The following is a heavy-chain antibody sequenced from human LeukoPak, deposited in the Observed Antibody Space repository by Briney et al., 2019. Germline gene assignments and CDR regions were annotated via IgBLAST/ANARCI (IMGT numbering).Heavy chain of an antibody. CDR2: ISAYNGDT. CDR3: ARDLYCSNNICYYDSRHHDY. J-gene: IGHJ4*02. CDR1: GYTFNRYG. V-gene: IGHV1-18*01. Sequence: GASVKVSCKASGYTFNRYGISEVRQAPGQGLKWMGWISAYNGDTNFPQKLQGRVTMTTDTSTSTAYMELRSLRSDDTAVYYCARDLYCSNNICYYDSRHHDYWGQGTLVTVSS. D-gene: IGHD2-2*01.